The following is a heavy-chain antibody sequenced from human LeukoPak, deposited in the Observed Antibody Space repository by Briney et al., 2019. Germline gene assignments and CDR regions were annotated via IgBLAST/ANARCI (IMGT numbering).Heavy chain of an antibody. CDR3: ARENSNSWYLDY. D-gene: IGHD6-13*01. Sequence: PSETLSLTCTVAGGSISTYYWSWIRQPPGKGLEWIGYSYNSGSTNYNPSLKSRCTISVDTSKNQFSLKLSSVTAADTAVYYCARENSNSWYLDYWGQGTLVTVSS. J-gene: IGHJ4*02. CDR1: GGSISTYY. CDR2: SYNSGST. V-gene: IGHV4-59*01.